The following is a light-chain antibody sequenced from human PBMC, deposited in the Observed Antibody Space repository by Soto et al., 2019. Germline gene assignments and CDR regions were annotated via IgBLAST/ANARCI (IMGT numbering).Light chain of an antibody. CDR3: QTWGTGSARVV. CDR1: SGHSNYA. J-gene: IGLJ7*01. Sequence: SASASLGASVTLTCTLSSGHSNYAIAWHQQQPEKGPRFLMKVNSGGSHIKGDGIPDRFSGSSSGAERYLFISSLQSEDEADYYCQTWGTGSARVVFGGGTQLTVL. V-gene: IGLV4-69*01. CDR2: VNSGGSH.